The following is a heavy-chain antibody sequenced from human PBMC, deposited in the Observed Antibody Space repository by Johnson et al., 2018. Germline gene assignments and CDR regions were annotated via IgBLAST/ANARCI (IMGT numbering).Heavy chain of an antibody. CDR2: ISYDGRYK. D-gene: IGHD2-21*02. Sequence: QVQLVQSGGGVVQPGRSXRLSCAASGFTFSNYGMHWVRQAPGKGLEWVSFISYDGRYKYYADSVKGRFTISRDNSKNTLYLQMKTLRAEDTAVYYCAKGGDYSDSWGQGTLVTVSS. CDR1: GFTFSNYG. V-gene: IGHV3-30*18. J-gene: IGHJ5*01. CDR3: AKGGDYSDS.